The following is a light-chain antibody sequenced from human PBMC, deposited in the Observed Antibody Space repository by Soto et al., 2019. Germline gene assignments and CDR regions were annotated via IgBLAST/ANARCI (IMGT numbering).Light chain of an antibody. V-gene: IGLV2-8*01. Sequence: QSVLTQPPSASGSPGQSVTISCTGTSSDVGGYNYVSWYQQHPGKVPKLMVYEVNKRPSGVPDRFSGSKSGNTASLTVSGIQAEDEADYYCTSYAGGNNVFGTGTKFTVL. CDR3: TSYAGGNNV. J-gene: IGLJ1*01. CDR1: SSDVGGYNY. CDR2: EVN.